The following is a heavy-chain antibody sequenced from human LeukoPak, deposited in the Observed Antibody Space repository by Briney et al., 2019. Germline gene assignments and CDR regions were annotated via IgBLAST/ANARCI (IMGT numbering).Heavy chain of an antibody. CDR2: IIPIFGTA. V-gene: IGHV1-69*01. J-gene: IGHJ4*02. CDR1: GGTFNNYA. CDR3: TRDPLAASAPGYFDS. Sequence: GSSVKVSCKPSGGTFNNYAVAWVRQAPGQGLEWMGQIIPIFGTASYAPKSQGRVAITADELSTTAYMELSSLISEDTAVYYCTRDPLAASAPGYFDSWGQGSLVTVSS. D-gene: IGHD6-13*01.